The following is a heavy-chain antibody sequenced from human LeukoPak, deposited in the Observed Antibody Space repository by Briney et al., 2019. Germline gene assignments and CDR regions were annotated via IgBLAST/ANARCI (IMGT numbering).Heavy chain of an antibody. CDR2: INHSGST. V-gene: IGHV4-34*01. CDR1: GGSFSGYY. D-gene: IGHD6-19*01. CDR3: AKDQGSSSGWYSRDGFAL. Sequence: SETLSLTCAVYGGSFSGYYWSWIRQPPGKGLEWIGEINHSGSTNYNPSLKSRVTISVDTSKNQFSLKLSSVTAEDTAVYYCAKDQGSSSGWYSRDGFALWGRGTMVTVSS. J-gene: IGHJ3*01.